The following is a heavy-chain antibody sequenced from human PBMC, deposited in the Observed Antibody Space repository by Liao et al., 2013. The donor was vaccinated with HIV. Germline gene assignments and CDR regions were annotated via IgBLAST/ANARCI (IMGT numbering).Heavy chain of an antibody. D-gene: IGHD3-3*01. CDR2: INHSGST. Sequence: QVQLQQWGAGLLKPSETLSLTCAVYGGSFSGYYWSWIRQPPGKGLEWIGEINHSGSTNYNPSLKSRVTISVDTSKNQFSLKLSSVTAADTAVYYCAREGYDSWSGYYYFDYWGQGTLVTVSS. J-gene: IGHJ4*02. CDR3: AREGYDSWSGYYYFDY. CDR1: GGSFSGYY. V-gene: IGHV4-34*01.